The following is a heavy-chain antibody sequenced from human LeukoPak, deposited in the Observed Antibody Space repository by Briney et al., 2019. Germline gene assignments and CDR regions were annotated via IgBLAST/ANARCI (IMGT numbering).Heavy chain of an antibody. CDR2: ISSSGTTI. Sequence: GGSLRLSCAASGFTFSDYYMSWIRQAPGKGLEWVSYISSSGTTIYYADSVKGRFTISRDNAKKSMYLQMNSLRAEDTAVYYCARGSVTTYYFYGMDVWGKGTTVTVSS. CDR3: ARGSVTTYYFYGMDV. J-gene: IGHJ6*04. D-gene: IGHD4-17*01. V-gene: IGHV3-11*01. CDR1: GFTFSDYY.